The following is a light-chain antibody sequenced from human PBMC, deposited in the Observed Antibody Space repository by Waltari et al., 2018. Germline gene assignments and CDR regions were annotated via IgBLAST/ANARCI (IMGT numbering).Light chain of an antibody. CDR3: SSFTSSSTVL. Sequence: QSALTQAASVSGSPGQSITISCTGTSSDVDYVSWYQQHPGKAPKLMIYDVSNRPSGFPIPFSGSKSGHTASLTISGLQADDEADYYCSSFTSSSTVLFGGGTRLSVL. CDR1: SSDVDY. V-gene: IGLV2-14*03. J-gene: IGLJ2*01. CDR2: DVS.